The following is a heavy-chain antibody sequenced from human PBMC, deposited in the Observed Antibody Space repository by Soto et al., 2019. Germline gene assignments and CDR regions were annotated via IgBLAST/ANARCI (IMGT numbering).Heavy chain of an antibody. CDR2: ISYDGSSK. CDR1: GFTFSSYG. D-gene: IGHD6-13*01. J-gene: IGHJ2*01. Sequence: GGSLRLSCAASGFTFSSYGMHWVRQAPGKGLEWVAVISYDGSSKYYADSVKGRFTISRDNSKNTLYLQMNSLRAEDTAVYYCAKWGIAALYWYFDLWGRGTLVTVSS. V-gene: IGHV3-30*18. CDR3: AKWGIAALYWYFDL.